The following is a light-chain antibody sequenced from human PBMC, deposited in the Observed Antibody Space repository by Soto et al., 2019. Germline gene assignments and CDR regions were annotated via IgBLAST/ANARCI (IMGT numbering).Light chain of an antibody. Sequence: QSALTQPPSASGSVGQSVTISCTGTTSDVGGYYYVSWYQQHPGKAPKLIISEVNKRPSGVPDRFSGSKSGNTASLTVSGLQAEDEAEYYCSSYAAGKSFHVVFGGGTKLTVL. CDR1: TSDVGGYYY. J-gene: IGLJ2*01. CDR3: SSYAAGKSFHVV. CDR2: EVN. V-gene: IGLV2-8*01.